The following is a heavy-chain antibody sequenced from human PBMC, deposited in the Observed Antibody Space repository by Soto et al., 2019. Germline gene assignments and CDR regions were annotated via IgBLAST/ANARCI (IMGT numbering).Heavy chain of an antibody. CDR2: IYYSGST. CDR1: GGSISSSSYY. CDR3: ARLSSGYYY. V-gene: IGHV4-39*01. D-gene: IGHD3-22*01. J-gene: IGHJ4*02. Sequence: SETLSLTCTVSGGSISSSSYYWGWIRQPPGKGLEWIGSIYYSGSTNYNPSLKSRVTISVDTSKNQFSLKLSSVTAADTAVYYCARLSSGYYYRGQGILVTVSS.